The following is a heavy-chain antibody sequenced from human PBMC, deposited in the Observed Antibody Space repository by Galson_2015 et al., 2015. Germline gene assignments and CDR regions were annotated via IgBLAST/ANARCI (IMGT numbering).Heavy chain of an antibody. CDR3: ARRVNNYDS. CDR1: GFDFGDFA. J-gene: IGHJ4*02. Sequence: SLRLSCAGSGFDFGDFAMTWLRQAPGKGLEWMGFVRVSTFGATTEIAASVRGRFAISRDDSKSVAYLHMTSLRTEDTAVYYCARRVNNYDSWGQGTRVIVSS. D-gene: IGHD4-11*01. V-gene: IGHV3-49*03. CDR2: VRVSTFGATT.